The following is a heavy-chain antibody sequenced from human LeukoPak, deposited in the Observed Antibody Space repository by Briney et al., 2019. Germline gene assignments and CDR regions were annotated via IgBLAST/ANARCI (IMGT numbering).Heavy chain of an antibody. Sequence: GGSLRLSCAASGFAFSRYSINWVRQAPGKGLEWVSSISSSSSYIYYADSVKGRFTISRDNAKNTLNLQMNSLRAEDTAVYYCARDLGQYYDTSDNWFDPWGQGTLVTVSS. V-gene: IGHV3-21*01. D-gene: IGHD3-22*01. J-gene: IGHJ5*02. CDR2: ISSSSSYI. CDR1: GFAFSRYS. CDR3: ARDLGQYYDTSDNWFDP.